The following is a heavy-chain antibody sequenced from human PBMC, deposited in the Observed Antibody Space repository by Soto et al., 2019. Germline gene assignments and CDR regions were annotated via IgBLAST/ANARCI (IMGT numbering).Heavy chain of an antibody. D-gene: IGHD1-26*01. CDR1: GGSVSSGSYY. CDR3: ARATDYSGSYSFLLYYYGMDV. Sequence: PSETLSLTCTVSGGSVSSGSYYWSWIRQPPGKGLEWIGEINHSGSTNYNPSLKSRVTISVGTSKNQFSLKLSSVTAADTAVYYCARATDYSGSYSFLLYYYGMDVWGQGTTVTVSS. J-gene: IGHJ6*02. V-gene: IGHV4-39*07. CDR2: INHSGST.